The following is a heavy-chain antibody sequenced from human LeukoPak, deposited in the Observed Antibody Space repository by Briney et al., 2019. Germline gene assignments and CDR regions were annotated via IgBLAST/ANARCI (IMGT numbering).Heavy chain of an antibody. Sequence: GGSLRLSCAASGFTLSEYGMHWVRQAPGKGLEWITFIRYDGYKKYYIDSVKGRFTTSRDNSKNTVSLQMSSLRVEDTAVYYCARNAHSFESSGYYFHFWGQGTRVTVSS. CDR1: GFTLSEYG. CDR2: IRYDGYKK. D-gene: IGHD3-22*01. V-gene: IGHV3-30*02. CDR3: ARNAHSFESSGYYFHF. J-gene: IGHJ4*02.